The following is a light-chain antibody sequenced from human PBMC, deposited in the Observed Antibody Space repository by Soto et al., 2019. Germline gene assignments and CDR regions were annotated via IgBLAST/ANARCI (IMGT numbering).Light chain of an antibody. Sequence: EVELTQSPGTLSLSPGERATLSCRASQSVGSPYLAWYQQKPGQAPRLLIYGASSRATGIPDRFTGSGSGTGFTLTISRLEPEDFAVYYCQQYGDSPWTFGQGTTVEIK. CDR2: GAS. CDR3: QQYGDSPWT. J-gene: IGKJ1*01. V-gene: IGKV3-20*01. CDR1: QSVGSPY.